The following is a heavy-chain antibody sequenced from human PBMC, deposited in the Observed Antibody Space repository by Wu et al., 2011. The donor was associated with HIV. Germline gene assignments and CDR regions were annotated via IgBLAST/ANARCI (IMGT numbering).Heavy chain of an antibody. D-gene: IGHD5-18*01. CDR1: GGTFRRYA. J-gene: IGHJ6*03. V-gene: IGHV1-69*15. Sequence: EVKKPGSSVKVSCKASGGTFRRYAISWVRQAPGQGLEWLGRIILIFGTANYAQKFQGRVTITADESTSTAYMELSGLRSEDTAVYYCARGLWHLSYYYYMDVWGKGTTVTVSS. CDR2: IILIFGTA. CDR3: ARGLWHLSYYYYMDV.